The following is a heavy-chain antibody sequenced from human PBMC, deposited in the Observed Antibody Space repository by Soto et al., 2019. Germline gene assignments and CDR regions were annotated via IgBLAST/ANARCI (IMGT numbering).Heavy chain of an antibody. D-gene: IGHD3-10*01. CDR3: ARANLLWFGELLAFDI. J-gene: IGHJ3*02. V-gene: IGHV3-33*01. Sequence: GGSLRLSCAASGFTFSSYGMHWVRQAPGKGLEWVAVIWYDGSNKYYADSVKGRFTISRDNSKNTLYLQMNSLRAEDTAVYYCARANLLWFGELLAFDIWGQGTMVTVSS. CDR1: GFTFSSYG. CDR2: IWYDGSNK.